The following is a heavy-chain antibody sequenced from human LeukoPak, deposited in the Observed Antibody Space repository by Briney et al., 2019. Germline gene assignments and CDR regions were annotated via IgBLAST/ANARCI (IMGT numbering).Heavy chain of an antibody. CDR2: INHSGST. CDR3: AIRYYYDTSGPVPIDY. J-gene: IGHJ4*02. CDR1: GGSFSGYY. V-gene: IGHV4-34*01. D-gene: IGHD3-22*01. Sequence: SETLSLTCAVYGGSFSGYYWSWIRQPPGKGLEWIGEINHSGSTNYNPSLKSRVTISVDTSKNQFSLKLSSLTAADTAVYYCAIRYYYDTSGPVPIDYWGQGTLVTVSS.